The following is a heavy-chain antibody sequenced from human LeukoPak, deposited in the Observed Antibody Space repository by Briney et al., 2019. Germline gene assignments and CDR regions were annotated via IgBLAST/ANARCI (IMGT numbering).Heavy chain of an antibody. CDR3: ARVGYSSGNYYFDY. D-gene: IGHD6-19*01. CDR1: GFTFDDYG. V-gene: IGHV3-20*04. J-gene: IGHJ4*02. CDR2: INWNGGST. Sequence: GGSLRLSXAASGFTFDDYGMSWVRQAPGKGLEWVSGINWNGGSTGYADSVKGRFTIYRDNAKNSLYLQMNSLRAEDTALYYCARVGYSSGNYYFDYWGQGTLVTVSS.